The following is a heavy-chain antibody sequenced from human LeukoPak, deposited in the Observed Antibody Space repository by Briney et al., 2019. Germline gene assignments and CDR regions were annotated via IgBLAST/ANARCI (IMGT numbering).Heavy chain of an antibody. CDR2: ISGSGGST. CDR3: AKGNKDWLLKLNFDY. CDR1: GFTFSSYA. D-gene: IGHD3/OR15-3a*01. Sequence: GGSLRLSCAASGFTFSSYAMSWVRQAPGKGLEWVSAISGSGGSTYYADSVKGRFTISRDNSKNTLYLRMNSLRAEDTAVYYCAKGNKDWLLKLNFDYWGQGTLVTVS. J-gene: IGHJ4*02. V-gene: IGHV3-23*01.